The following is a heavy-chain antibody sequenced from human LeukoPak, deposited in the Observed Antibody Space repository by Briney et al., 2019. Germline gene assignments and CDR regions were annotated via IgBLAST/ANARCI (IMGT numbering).Heavy chain of an antibody. J-gene: IGHJ4*02. CDR2: ISGSGGST. D-gene: IGHD2-21*02. V-gene: IGHV3-23*01. CDR3: AKEVDCPSDCLFFHS. CDR1: GFTFDDYA. Sequence: QSGGSLRLACAGSGFTFDDYAMSWVHQAPGKGLEWASAISGSGGSTYYADSVKGRFTISRDNSKNTLFLQMNSLRPEDTALYHCAKEVDCPSDCLFFHSWGQGTLVTVSS.